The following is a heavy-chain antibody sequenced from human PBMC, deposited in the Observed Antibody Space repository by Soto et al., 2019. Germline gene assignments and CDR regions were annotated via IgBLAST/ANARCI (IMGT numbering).Heavy chain of an antibody. V-gene: IGHV1-18*01. J-gene: IGHJ5*02. Sequence: ASVKVSCKASGYTFTSYGMSWVRQAPGQGLEWMGWISAYNGNTNYAQKLQGRVTMTTDTSTSTAYMELRSLRSDDTAVYYCASTEYSSSSDWFDPWGQGPLMTVYS. CDR2: ISAYNGNT. CDR3: ASTEYSSSSDWFDP. CDR1: GYTFTSYG. D-gene: IGHD6-6*01.